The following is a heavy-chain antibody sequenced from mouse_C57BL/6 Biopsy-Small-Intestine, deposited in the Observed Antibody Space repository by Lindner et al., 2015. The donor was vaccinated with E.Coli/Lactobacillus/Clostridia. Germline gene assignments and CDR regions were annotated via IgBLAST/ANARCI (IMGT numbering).Heavy chain of an antibody. CDR3: ARYATSGTFYYFDY. V-gene: IGHV5-17*01. D-gene: IGHD1-1*01. CDR2: ITTGSSII. J-gene: IGHJ2*01. Sequence: VQLQESGGGLVKPGGSLKLSCAASGFAFSDYGMHWVRQTPEKGLEWVAYITTGSSIIYYADTVKGRFTISRDNAKNTLFLQMTSLRSEDTAMYFCARYATSGTFYYFDYWGQGTTLTVSS. CDR1: GFAFSDYG.